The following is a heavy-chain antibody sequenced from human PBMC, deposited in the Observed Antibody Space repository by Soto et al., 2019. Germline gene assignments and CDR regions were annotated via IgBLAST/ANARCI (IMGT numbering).Heavy chain of an antibody. CDR2: IIPIFGTA. V-gene: IGHV1-69*13. J-gene: IGHJ6*02. CDR1: GCTFSSYA. CDR3: ARGGRGSSISDGYGMDV. Sequence: ASVKVSCKASGCTFSSYAISWVRQAPGQGLEWMGGIIPIFGTANYAQKFQGRVTITADESTSTAYMELSSLRSEDTAVYYCARGGRGSSISDGYGMDVWGQGTTVTVSS. D-gene: IGHD1-26*01.